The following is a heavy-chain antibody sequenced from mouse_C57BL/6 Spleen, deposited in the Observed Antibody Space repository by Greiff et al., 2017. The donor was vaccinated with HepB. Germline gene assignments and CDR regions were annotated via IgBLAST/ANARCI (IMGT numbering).Heavy chain of an antibody. D-gene: IGHD1-1*01. V-gene: IGHV5-6*01. J-gene: IGHJ2*01. CDR3: ASFSGGSSYYFDY. CDR1: GFTFSSYG. CDR2: ISSGGSYT. Sequence: EVMLVESGGDLVKPGGSLKLSCAASGFTFSSYGMSWVRQTPDKRLEWVATISSGGSYTYYPDSVKGRFTISRDNAKNTLYLQMSSLKSEDTAMYYGASFSGGSSYYFDYWGQGTTLTVSS.